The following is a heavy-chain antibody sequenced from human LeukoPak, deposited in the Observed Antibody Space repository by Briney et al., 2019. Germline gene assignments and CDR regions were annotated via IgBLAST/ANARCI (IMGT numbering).Heavy chain of an antibody. V-gene: IGHV3-21*01. Sequence: GGSLRLSCAASGFIFSNYAMTWVPQAPGKGLEWVSSISSSSSYIYYGDSVKGRFTISRDNAKDSLYLQMNSLRAEDTAVYYCARDYEIYWGQGTLVTVSS. CDR1: GFIFSNYA. CDR2: ISSSSSYI. J-gene: IGHJ4*02. CDR3: ARDYEIY. D-gene: IGHD5-12*01.